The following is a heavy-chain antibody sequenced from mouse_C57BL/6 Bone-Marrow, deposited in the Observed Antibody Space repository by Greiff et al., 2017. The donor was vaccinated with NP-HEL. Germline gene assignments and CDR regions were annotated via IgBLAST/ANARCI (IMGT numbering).Heavy chain of an antibody. D-gene: IGHD1-1*01. J-gene: IGHJ1*03. CDR3: ARGYGSFYWYFDV. V-gene: IGHV14-3*01. Sequence: VQLKESVAELVRPGASVKLSSTASGFNIKNTYMHWVKQRPEQGLEWIGRIDPANGNTKYAPKFQGKATITADTSSNTAYLQLSSLTSEDTAIYYCARGYGSFYWYFDVWGTGTTVTVSS. CDR1: GFNIKNTY. CDR2: IDPANGNT.